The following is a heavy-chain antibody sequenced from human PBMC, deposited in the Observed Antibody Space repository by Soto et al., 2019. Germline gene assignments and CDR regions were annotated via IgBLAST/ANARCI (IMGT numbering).Heavy chain of an antibody. D-gene: IGHD1-26*01. J-gene: IGHJ3*02. V-gene: IGHV3-48*04. CDR3: ASGSGSYYAFDI. CDR2: ISSSGSTI. CDR1: GFTFSSYS. Sequence: GGSLRLSCAASGFTFSSYSMNWVRQAPGKGLEWVSYISSSGSTIYYADSVKGRFTISRDNAKNSLYLQMNSLRAEDTAVYYCASGSGSYYAFDIWGQGTMVTVSS.